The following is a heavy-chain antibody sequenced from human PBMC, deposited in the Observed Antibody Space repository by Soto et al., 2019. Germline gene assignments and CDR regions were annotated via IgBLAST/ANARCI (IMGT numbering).Heavy chain of an antibody. CDR2: IVVGSGNT. V-gene: IGHV1-58*01. Sequence: SVKVSCKASGFTFTSSAVQWVRQARGQRLEWIGWIVVGSGNTNYAQKFQERVTITRDMSTSTAYMELSSLRSEDTAVYYCAAGLGYCSSTNCSLQYYYYYGMVVW. CDR1: GFTFTSSA. D-gene: IGHD2-2*01. CDR3: AAGLGYCSSTNCSLQYYYYYGMVV. J-gene: IGHJ6*01.